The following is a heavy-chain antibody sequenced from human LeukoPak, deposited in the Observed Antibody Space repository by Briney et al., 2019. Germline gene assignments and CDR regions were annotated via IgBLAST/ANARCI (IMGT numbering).Heavy chain of an antibody. CDR1: GGPIKNYY. Sequence: SETLSLTCTVSGGPIKNYYWSWIRQSPGKALEWIGFIYNTGRTNYNPSLQSRVTMSIDTSKNQFSLKLSSVTAADTAVYYCARQGELAIDYWGQGTLVTVSS. D-gene: IGHD1-26*01. J-gene: IGHJ4*02. CDR3: ARQGELAIDY. CDR2: IYNTGRT. V-gene: IGHV4-59*08.